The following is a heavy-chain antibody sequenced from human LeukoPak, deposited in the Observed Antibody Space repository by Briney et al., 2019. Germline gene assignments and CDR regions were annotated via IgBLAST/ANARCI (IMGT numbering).Heavy chain of an antibody. J-gene: IGHJ4*02. CDR1: GYTFTSYD. D-gene: IGHD6-13*01. CDR2: ISAYNGNT. CDR3: ARDPNRYAAAHPFDY. Sequence: ASVKVSCKASGYTFTSYDINWVRQATGQGLEWMGWISAYNGNTNYAQKLQGRVTLTTDTSTSTAYMELRSLRSDDTAVYYCARDPNRYAAAHPFDYWGQGTLVTVSS. V-gene: IGHV1-18*01.